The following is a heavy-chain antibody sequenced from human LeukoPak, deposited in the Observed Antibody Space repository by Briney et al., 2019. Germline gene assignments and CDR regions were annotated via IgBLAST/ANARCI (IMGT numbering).Heavy chain of an antibody. CDR3: AKGEGILSLPGMDV. D-gene: IGHD2/OR15-2a*01. CDR2: ISWNSGSI. CDR1: GFTFDDYA. J-gene: IGHJ6*02. Sequence: PGRSLRLSCAASGFTFDDYAMHRVRQAPGKGLEWVSGISWNSGSIGYADSVKGRFTISRDNAKNSLYLQMNSLRAEDTALYYCAKGEGILSLPGMDVWGQGTTVTVSS. V-gene: IGHV3-9*01.